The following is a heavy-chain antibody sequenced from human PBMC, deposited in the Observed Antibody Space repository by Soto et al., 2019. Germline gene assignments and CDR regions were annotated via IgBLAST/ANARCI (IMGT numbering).Heavy chain of an antibody. D-gene: IGHD4-17*01. Sequence: EVQLVESGGGLVQPGGSLRLSCAASGFTFSSYDMHWVRQATGKGLEWVSAIGTAGDTYYPGSVKGRFTISRENAKNSLYLQMNSLRAGDTAVYYCAREGGYGHGMDVWGQGTTVTVSS. V-gene: IGHV3-13*01. CDR1: GFTFSSYD. J-gene: IGHJ6*02. CDR3: AREGGYGHGMDV. CDR2: IGTAGDT.